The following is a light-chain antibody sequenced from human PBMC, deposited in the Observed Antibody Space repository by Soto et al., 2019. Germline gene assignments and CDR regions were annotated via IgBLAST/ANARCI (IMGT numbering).Light chain of an antibody. V-gene: IGLV2-14*01. Sequence: QSALTQPASVSGSPGQSIAISCTGTSSDIGGYNYVSWYQHHPGKAPKLVIYDVVNRPPGTSNRFSGSKSGNTASLTISGLQAEDEADYYCVSFTTSRSYVFGTGTKLTVL. CDR2: DVV. CDR1: SSDIGGYNY. CDR3: VSFTTSRSYV. J-gene: IGLJ1*01.